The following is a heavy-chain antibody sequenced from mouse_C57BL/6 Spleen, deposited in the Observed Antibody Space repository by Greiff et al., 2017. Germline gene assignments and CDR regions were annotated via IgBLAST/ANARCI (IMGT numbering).Heavy chain of an antibody. J-gene: IGHJ3*01. CDR1: GYTFTSYW. CDR3: ARSELGPAWFAY. D-gene: IGHD4-1*01. V-gene: IGHV1-55*01. CDR2: IYPGSGST. Sequence: QVQLQQPGAELVKPGASVKMSCKASGYTFTSYWITWVKQRPGQGLEWIGDIYPGSGSTNYNEKFKSKATLTVDTSSSTAYMQLSSLTSEDSAVYYCARSELGPAWFAYWGQGTLVTVSA.